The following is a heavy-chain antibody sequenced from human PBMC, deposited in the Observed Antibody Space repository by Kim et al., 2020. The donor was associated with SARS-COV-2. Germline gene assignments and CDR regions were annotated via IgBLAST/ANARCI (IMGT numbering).Heavy chain of an antibody. CDR2: IYYSGST. Sequence: SETLSLTCTVSGGSISSYYWSWIRQPPGKGLEWIGYIYYSGSTNYNPSLKSRVTISVDTSKNQFSLKLSSVTAADTAVYYCARGGRGIAAAGTDSSFAFVIWGQGTMVTASS. CDR3: ARGGRGIAAAGTDSSFAFVI. J-gene: IGHJ3*02. V-gene: IGHV4-59*13. CDR1: GGSISSYY. D-gene: IGHD6-13*01.